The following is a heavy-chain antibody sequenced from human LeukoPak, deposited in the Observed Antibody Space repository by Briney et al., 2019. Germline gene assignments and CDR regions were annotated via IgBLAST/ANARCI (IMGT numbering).Heavy chain of an antibody. CDR3: ARGPGRDYYDSSGYHTFDY. D-gene: IGHD3-22*01. Sequence: SETLSLTCTVSGGSISGYYWTWIRQPPGKGLEWIGYIYYSGSTNYNPSLKSRVTISVDTSKNQFSLKLSSVTAADTAVYYCARGPGRDYYDSSGYHTFDYWGQGTLVTVSS. CDR1: GGSISGYY. V-gene: IGHV4-59*08. CDR2: IYYSGST. J-gene: IGHJ4*02.